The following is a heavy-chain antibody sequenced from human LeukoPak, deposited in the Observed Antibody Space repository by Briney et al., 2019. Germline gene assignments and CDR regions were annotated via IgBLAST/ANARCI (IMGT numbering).Heavy chain of an antibody. CDR1: GFSFKIYS. Sequence: GGSLRLSCAASGFSFKIYSMNWVRQAPGKGLEWISYISSGGITIYYADAVRGRFTISRDNAKSSLYLQMDSLRAEDTAVYYCVRLRRNSDRSYYYYYYDSWGQGILVTVSS. V-gene: IGHV3-48*04. CDR3: VRLRRNSDRSYYYYYYDS. D-gene: IGHD3-10*01. CDR2: ISSGGITI. J-gene: IGHJ5*01.